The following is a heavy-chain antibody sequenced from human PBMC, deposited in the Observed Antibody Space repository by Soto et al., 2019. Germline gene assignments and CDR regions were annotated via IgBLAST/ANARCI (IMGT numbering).Heavy chain of an antibody. CDR1: GGSISSYY. Sequence: SETLSLTCTVSGGSISSYYWSWIRQPPGKGLEWIGYIYYSGSTNYNPSLKSRVTISVDTPKNQFSLKLSSVTAADTAVYYCARMDCSSTSCYGDNWFDPWGQGTLVTVSS. J-gene: IGHJ5*02. CDR2: IYYSGST. D-gene: IGHD2-2*01. CDR3: ARMDCSSTSCYGDNWFDP. V-gene: IGHV4-59*01.